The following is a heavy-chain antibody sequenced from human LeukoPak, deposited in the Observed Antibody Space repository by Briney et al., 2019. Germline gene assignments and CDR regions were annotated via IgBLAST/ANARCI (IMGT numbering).Heavy chain of an antibody. V-gene: IGHV3-43*02. D-gene: IGHD5-12*01. J-gene: IGHJ4*02. Sequence: GGSLRLSCAASGFTFDDYVMHWVRQAPGKGLEWVSFISGDGGATYYADSAKGRFTISRDNGRKSLYLQMDSLRAEDTAVYYCTTRLRNHFDYWGQGTQVTVSS. CDR3: TTRLRNHFDY. CDR1: GFTFDDYV. CDR2: ISGDGGAT.